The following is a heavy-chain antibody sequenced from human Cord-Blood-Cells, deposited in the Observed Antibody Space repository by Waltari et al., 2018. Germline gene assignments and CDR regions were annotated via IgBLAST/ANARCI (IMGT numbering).Heavy chain of an antibody. CDR3: ARGIAAAGTPGTNAFDI. CDR2: IYYSGST. D-gene: IGHD6-13*01. J-gene: IGHJ3*02. Sequence: QLQLQESGPGLVKPSETLSLTCTVSGGSISSSSYYWGWIRQPPGKGLEWIGSIYYSGSTYYNPSLKSRVTISVDTSKNQFSLKLSSVTAADTAVYYCARGIAAAGTPGTNAFDIWGQGTMVTVSS. CDR1: GGSISSSSYY. V-gene: IGHV4-39*01.